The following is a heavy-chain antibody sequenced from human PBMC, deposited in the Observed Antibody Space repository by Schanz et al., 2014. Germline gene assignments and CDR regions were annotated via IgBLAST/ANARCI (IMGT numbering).Heavy chain of an antibody. CDR1: GFNFSDYA. D-gene: IGHD6-25*01. J-gene: IGHJ4*02. CDR2: ISASGGDT. Sequence: EVHLLESGGGLVPPGGSLRLSCAASGFNFSDYAMCWVRQAPGKGLEWVSVISASGGDTYYADSVKGRFTISRDNSKNTLYLQMNSLRAEDTAVYYCAKVRYSSGWRGDYFDEWGQGTLVTVAS. CDR3: AKVRYSSGWRGDYFDE. V-gene: IGHV3-23*01.